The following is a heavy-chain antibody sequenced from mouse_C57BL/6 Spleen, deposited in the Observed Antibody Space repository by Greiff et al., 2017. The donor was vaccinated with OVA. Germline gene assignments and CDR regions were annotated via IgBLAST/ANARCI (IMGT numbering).Heavy chain of an antibody. Sequence: EVQLVESGGGLVKPGGSLKLSCAASGFTFSSYAMSWVRQTPEKRLEWVATISDGGSYTYYPDNVKGRFTISRDNAKNNLYLQMSHLKSEDTAMYYCAREGSNYFDYWGQGTTLTVSS. CDR2: ISDGGSYT. J-gene: IGHJ2*01. CDR3: AREGSNYFDY. CDR1: GFTFSSYA. D-gene: IGHD5-1*01. V-gene: IGHV5-4*01.